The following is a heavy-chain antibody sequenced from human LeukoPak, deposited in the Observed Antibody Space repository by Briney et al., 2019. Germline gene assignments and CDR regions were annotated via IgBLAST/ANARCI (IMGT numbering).Heavy chain of an antibody. V-gene: IGHV4-38-2*02. Sequence: SETLSLTCTVSGYSISTGYFWGWIRQPPGKGLGWLGIIHSGESPYYSPSLESRITISIDTSKNQFSLKLNSVTAADTAVYYCARGGGVRTGSGWRPGNWFDPWGQGTLVIVSS. D-gene: IGHD6-19*01. CDR3: ARGGGVRTGSGWRPGNWFDP. J-gene: IGHJ5*02. CDR2: IHSGESP. CDR1: GYSISTGYF.